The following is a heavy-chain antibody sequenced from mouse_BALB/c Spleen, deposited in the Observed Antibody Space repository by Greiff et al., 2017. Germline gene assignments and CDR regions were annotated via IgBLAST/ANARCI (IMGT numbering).Heavy chain of an antibody. CDR1: GFNIKDTY. D-gene: IGHD4-1*01. J-gene: IGHJ2*01. V-gene: IGHV14-3*02. CDR3: ATNSYFDY. Sequence: VQLKQSGAELVKPGASVKLSCTASGFNIKDTYMHWVKQRPEQGLEWIGRIDPANGNTKYDPKFQGKATITADTSSNTAYLQLSSLTSEDTAVYYCATNSYFDYWGQGTTLTVSS. CDR2: IDPANGNT.